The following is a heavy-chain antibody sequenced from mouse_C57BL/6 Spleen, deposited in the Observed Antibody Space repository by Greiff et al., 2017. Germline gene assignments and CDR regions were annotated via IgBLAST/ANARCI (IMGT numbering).Heavy chain of an antibody. Sequence: VQLQQPGAELVMPGASVKLSCKASGYTFTSYWMHWVKQRPGQGLEWIGEIDPSDSYTNYNQKFKGKSTLTVDKSSSTAYMQLSSLTSEDSAVYYCARQDYYGSSLAYWGQGTLVTVSA. D-gene: IGHD1-1*01. CDR1: GYTFTSYW. CDR3: ARQDYYGSSLAY. V-gene: IGHV1-69*01. J-gene: IGHJ3*01. CDR2: IDPSDSYT.